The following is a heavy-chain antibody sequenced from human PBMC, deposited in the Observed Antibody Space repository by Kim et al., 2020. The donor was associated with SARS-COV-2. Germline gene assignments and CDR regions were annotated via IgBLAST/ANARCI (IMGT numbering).Heavy chain of an antibody. CDR3: AREVPYYGSGIDY. CDR1: GYSISSGYY. V-gene: IGHV4-38-2*02. CDR2: IYHSGST. J-gene: IGHJ4*02. Sequence: SETLSLTCTVSGYSISSGYYWGWIRQPPGKGLEWIGSIYHSGSTYYNPSLKSRVTISVDTSKNQFSLKLSSVTAADTAVYYCAREVPYYGSGIDYWGQGTLVTVSS. D-gene: IGHD3-10*01.